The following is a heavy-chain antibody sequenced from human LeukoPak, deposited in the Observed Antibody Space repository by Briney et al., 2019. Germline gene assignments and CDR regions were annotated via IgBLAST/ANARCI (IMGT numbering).Heavy chain of an antibody. J-gene: IGHJ4*02. Sequence: SETLSLTCAVYGGSFSGYYWSWIRQPPGKGLEWIGEINHSGSTNYNPSLKSRVTISVDMSKNQFSLKLSSVTAADTAVYYCARGAELTDYWGQGTLVTVSS. CDR3: ARGAELTDY. V-gene: IGHV4-34*01. CDR1: GGSFSGYY. CDR2: INHSGST. D-gene: IGHD1-26*01.